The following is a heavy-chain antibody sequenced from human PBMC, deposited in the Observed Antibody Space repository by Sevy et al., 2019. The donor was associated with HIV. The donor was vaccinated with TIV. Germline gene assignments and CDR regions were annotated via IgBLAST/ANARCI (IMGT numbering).Heavy chain of an antibody. CDR2: INWNGGST. Sequence: GGSLRLSCAASGFTFDDYGMSWVRQAPGKGLEWVSGINWNGGSTGYADSVKGRFTISRDNAKNSLYLQMNSLRAEDTALYYCARVEAPDYYYGMDVWDQGTTVTVSS. CDR3: ARVEAPDYYYGMDV. V-gene: IGHV3-20*04. CDR1: GFTFDDYG. J-gene: IGHJ6*02.